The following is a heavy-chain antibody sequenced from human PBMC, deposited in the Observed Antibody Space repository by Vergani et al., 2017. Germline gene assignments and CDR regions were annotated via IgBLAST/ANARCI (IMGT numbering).Heavy chain of an antibody. Sequence: QVQLQQWGAGLLKPSETLSLTCAVYGGSFSGYYWSWIRQPPGKGLEWIGEINHSGSTNYNPSRKSRVTISVDTSKNQFSLKLSSVTAADTAVYYCAERTYYYDSSGERWGQGTLVTVSS. CDR1: GGSFSGYY. CDR2: INHSGST. D-gene: IGHD3-22*01. J-gene: IGHJ4*02. V-gene: IGHV4-34*01. CDR3: AERTYYYDSSGER.